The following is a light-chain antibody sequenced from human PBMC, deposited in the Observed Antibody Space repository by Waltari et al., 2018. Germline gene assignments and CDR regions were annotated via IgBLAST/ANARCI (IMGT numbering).Light chain of an antibody. CDR1: TLAKRY. CDR3: QSVDSGRPWHVL. J-gene: IGLJ2*01. CDR2: KEK. Sequence: SSDLTQPPSVSVSPGQTARITRSGETLAKRYTYWYQRKPGQAPTLIIYKEKERPPGTPERFSGSRSGTTVTLTITGVQAEDEAEFFCQSVDSGRPWHVLFGGGTKLTVL. V-gene: IGLV3-25*03.